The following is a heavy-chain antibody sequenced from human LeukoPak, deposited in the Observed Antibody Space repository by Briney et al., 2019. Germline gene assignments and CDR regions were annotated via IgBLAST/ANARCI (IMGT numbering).Heavy chain of an antibody. J-gene: IGHJ4*02. V-gene: IGHV4-39*07. CDR2: IYYSGST. CDR1: GGSISSSSYY. Sequence: SETLSLTCTVSGGSISSSSYYWGWIRQPPGKGLEWIGSIYYSGSTYYNPSLKSRVTISVDTSKNQFSLKLSSVTAADTAVYYCATLQIAAAGRPWDHWGQGILVTVSS. D-gene: IGHD6-13*01. CDR3: ATLQIAAAGRPWDH.